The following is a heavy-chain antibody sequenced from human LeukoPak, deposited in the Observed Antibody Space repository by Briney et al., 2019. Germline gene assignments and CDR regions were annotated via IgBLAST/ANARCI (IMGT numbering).Heavy chain of an antibody. J-gene: IGHJ6*03. CDR2: INHSGST. D-gene: IGHD1-26*01. CDR1: GGSFSGYY. Sequence: SETLSLTCAVYGGSFSGYYWSWIRQPPGKGLEWIGEINHSGSTNYNPSLKSRVTISVDTSKNQFSLKLSPVTAADTAVYYCARQKFSGSYSYHYYMDVWGKGTTVTISS. V-gene: IGHV4-34*01. CDR3: ARQKFSGSYSYHYYMDV.